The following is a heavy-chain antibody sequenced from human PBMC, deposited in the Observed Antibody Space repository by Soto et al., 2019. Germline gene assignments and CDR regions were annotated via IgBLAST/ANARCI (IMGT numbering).Heavy chain of an antibody. CDR1: GYSFISYW. V-gene: IGHV5-51*01. CDR2: IYPGDSDT. CDR3: ARLSQHSPSPTCYFES. J-gene: IGHJ4*02. Sequence: LGDSLKISCKASGYSFISYWIGWERQTPGKGLEWMGSIYPGDSDTRYSPSFQGQVTISVDKLSNTAFLHWGDLKASDSAIYSSARLSQHSPSPTCYFESWGQGXLVTVYS.